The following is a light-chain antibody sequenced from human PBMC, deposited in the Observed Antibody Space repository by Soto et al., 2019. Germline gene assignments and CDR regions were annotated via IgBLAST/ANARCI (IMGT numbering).Light chain of an antibody. J-gene: IGLJ3*02. CDR3: SSWDDGVSGWV. V-gene: IGLV1-44*01. Sequence: QSVLTQPPSASGTPGQRVTISCSGTSSKSGLNSVRWYQRFPGSAPKLLIYSNNQRPSGVPDRFSGSKSGTSASLAISGLQSEDEADYYCSSWDDGVSGWVFGGGTQLTVL. CDR1: SSKSGLNS. CDR2: SNN.